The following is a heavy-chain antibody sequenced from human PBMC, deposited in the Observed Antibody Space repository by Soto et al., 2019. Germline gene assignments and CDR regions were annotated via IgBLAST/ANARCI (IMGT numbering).Heavy chain of an antibody. V-gene: IGHV4-34*01. D-gene: IGHD2-15*01. CDR3: ARRTAKVVVAATHLLNWFDP. CDR1: GGSSSGYY. Sequence: PSETLSLTCAVYGGSSSGYYWSWIRQPPGKGLEWIGEINHSGSTNYNPSLKSRVTISVDTSKNQFSLKLSSVTAADTAVYYCARRTAKVVVAATHLLNWFDPWGQGTLVTVSS. CDR2: INHSGST. J-gene: IGHJ5*02.